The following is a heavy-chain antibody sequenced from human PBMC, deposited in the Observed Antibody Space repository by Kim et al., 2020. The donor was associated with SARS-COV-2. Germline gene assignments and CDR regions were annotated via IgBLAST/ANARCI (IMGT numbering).Heavy chain of an antibody. CDR1: GFTFSSYA. CDR3: AKVSSYSSSWSLAHLDY. Sequence: GGSLRLSCAASGFTFSSYAMSWVRQAPGKGLEWVSAISGSGGSTYYADSVKGRFTISRDNSKNTLYLQMNSLRAEDTAVYYCAKVSSYSSSWSLAHLDYWGQGTLVTVSS. D-gene: IGHD6-13*01. CDR2: ISGSGGST. V-gene: IGHV3-23*01. J-gene: IGHJ4*02.